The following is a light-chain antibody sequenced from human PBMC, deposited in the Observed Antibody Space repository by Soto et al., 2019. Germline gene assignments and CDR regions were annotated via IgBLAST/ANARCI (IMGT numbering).Light chain of an antibody. CDR1: QSFSSSY. CDR2: GAS. CDR3: QQYNNWPPYT. J-gene: IGKJ5*01. V-gene: IGKV3-15*01. Sequence: EIVLTQSPGTLSLSPGERATLSCRAIQSFSSSYLAWYQQKPGQAPRLLMYGASTRATETPARFSGSGSATDFTLTISSLQSEDFAVYYCQQYNNWPPYTFGQGTRLEIK.